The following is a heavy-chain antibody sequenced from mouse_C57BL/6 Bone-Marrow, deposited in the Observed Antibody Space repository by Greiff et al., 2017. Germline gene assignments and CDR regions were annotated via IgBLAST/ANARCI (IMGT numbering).Heavy chain of an antibody. CDR1: GYSFTSYY. J-gene: IGHJ3*01. CDR3: ARWQTGTWFAY. V-gene: IGHV1-66*01. CDR2: IYPGSGNT. Sequence: QVQLQQSGPELVKPGASVKISCKASGYSFTSYYIHWVKQRPGQGLAWIGWIYPGSGNTKYHEKFKGKATLTAYTSSSTAYMRLSSLTSEDSVVYCCARWQTGTWFAYGGQGTLVSVSA. D-gene: IGHD4-1*01.